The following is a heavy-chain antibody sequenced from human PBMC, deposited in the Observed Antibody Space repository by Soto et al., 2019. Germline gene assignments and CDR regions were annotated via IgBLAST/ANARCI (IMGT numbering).Heavy chain of an antibody. V-gene: IGHV3-15*01. J-gene: IGHJ4*02. CDR3: TTYSGAAFEY. Sequence: LRLSCAASGFTFNNAWMNWVRQAPGKGLEWVGRIKSKTDGGTTDYAAPVKGRFTISRDDSKNMVDLQMSSLKTEDTAVYYCTTYSGAAFEYWGQGALVTVSS. CDR1: GFTFNNAW. D-gene: IGHD1-26*01. CDR2: IKSKTDGGTT.